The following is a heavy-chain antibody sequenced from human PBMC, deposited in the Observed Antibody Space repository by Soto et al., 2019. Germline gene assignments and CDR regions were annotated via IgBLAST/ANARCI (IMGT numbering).Heavy chain of an antibody. J-gene: IGHJ5*01. V-gene: IGHV3-23*01. CDR1: GFTFSSYA. CDR3: AKDSKPATYYDFWSGYYHPTSWFDS. D-gene: IGHD3-3*01. CDR2: ISGSGGST. Sequence: GGSLRLSCAASGFTFSSYAMSWVRQAPGKGLEWVSAISGSGGSTYYADSVKGRFTISRDNSKNTLYLQMNSLRAEDTAVYYCAKDSKPATYYDFWSGYYHPTSWFDSSGQGTLVTVSS.